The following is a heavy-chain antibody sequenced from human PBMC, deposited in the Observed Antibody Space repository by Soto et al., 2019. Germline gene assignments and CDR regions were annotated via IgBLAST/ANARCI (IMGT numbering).Heavy chain of an antibody. CDR3: AHAYGGTSWPNDAFDV. J-gene: IGHJ3*01. Sequence: QITLKESGPTLVKPTQTLTLTCTFSGFSLSADGVGVGWIRPPPGKALEWLALIYWDDDQRYSPSLKTRLTITKDTSKNQVVLTMTNMDPVDTATYYCAHAYGGTSWPNDAFDVWGQGTVVTVSS. V-gene: IGHV2-5*02. CDR1: GFSLSADGVG. D-gene: IGHD2-2*01. CDR2: IYWDDDQ.